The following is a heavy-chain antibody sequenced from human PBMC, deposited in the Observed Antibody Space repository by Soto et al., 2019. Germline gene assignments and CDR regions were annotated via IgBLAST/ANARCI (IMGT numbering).Heavy chain of an antibody. CDR3: ARAVGGSGYYYYYYGMDV. V-gene: IGHV1-69*01. CDR2: IIPIFVTA. J-gene: IGHJ6*02. D-gene: IGHD2-15*01. CDR1: VGTFSSYA. Sequence: QVQLVQSGDEVKKPGSSVKVYCKSSVGTFSSYAISWVRQSPVQGLEWMGGIIPIFVTANYAQKFQGRVTITADESTSTAYSQMSNVRAEYKGVYYCARAVGGSGYYYYYYGMDVWGQGTTVTVSS.